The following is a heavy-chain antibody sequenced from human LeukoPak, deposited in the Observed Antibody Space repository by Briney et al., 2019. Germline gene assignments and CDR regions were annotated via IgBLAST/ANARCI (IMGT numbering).Heavy chain of an antibody. CDR2: IYTSGST. J-gene: IGHJ6*04. V-gene: IGHV4-4*07. CDR1: GGSISSYY. Sequence: KPSETLSLTCTVSGGSISSYYWSWIRQPAGKGLEWIGRIYTSGSTNYNPSLKSRVTMSVDTSKNQFSLKLSSVTAADTAVYYCARDEAAYRGGDCLRGVWGKGTTVTVSS. D-gene: IGHD2-21*02. CDR3: ARDEAAYRGGDCLRGV.